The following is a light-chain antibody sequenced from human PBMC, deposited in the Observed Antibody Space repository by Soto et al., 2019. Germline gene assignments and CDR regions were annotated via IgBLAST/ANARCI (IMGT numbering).Light chain of an antibody. CDR1: NIGSKS. CDR2: YDS. CDR3: KVWVSSSDHLYV. V-gene: IGLV3-21*04. J-gene: IGLJ1*01. Sequence: SYELTQPPSVSVAPGKTARITCGGNNIGSKSVHWYQQKPGQAPVLVIYYDSARPSGIPERFSGSNAVNTATLTISRVDDGDEADYYCKVWVSSSDHLYVSGTGTKLTVL.